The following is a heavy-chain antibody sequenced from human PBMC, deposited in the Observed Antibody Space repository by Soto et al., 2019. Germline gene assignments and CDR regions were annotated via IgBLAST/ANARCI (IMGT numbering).Heavy chain of an antibody. D-gene: IGHD4-4*01. Sequence: ASVKVSCKASGYTFTGYYMHWVRQAPGQGLEWMGWINPNSGGTNYAQKFQGWVTMTRDTSISTAYMELSSVTAADTAVYYCARDFRGFRTTVTIGGFDPWGQGTLVTVSS. CDR3: ARDFRGFRTTVTIGGFDP. V-gene: IGHV1-2*04. CDR2: INPNSGGT. J-gene: IGHJ5*02. CDR1: GYTFTGYY.